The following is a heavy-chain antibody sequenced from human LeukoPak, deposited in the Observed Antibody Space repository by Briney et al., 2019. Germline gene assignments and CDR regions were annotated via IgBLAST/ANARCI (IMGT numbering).Heavy chain of an antibody. J-gene: IGHJ4*02. D-gene: IGHD3-10*01. CDR2: IKSKIDGGTT. V-gene: IGHV3-15*01. CDR1: GFTFSNAW. Sequence: GGSLRLSCAVSGFTFSNAWMSWVRQAPGKGLEWVGRIKSKIDGGTTDYAAPVRGRFTISRDESKNTLYLQMNSLKTEDTAVYYCVTVQFARTMSFDYWGQGTLVTVSS. CDR3: VTVQFARTMSFDY.